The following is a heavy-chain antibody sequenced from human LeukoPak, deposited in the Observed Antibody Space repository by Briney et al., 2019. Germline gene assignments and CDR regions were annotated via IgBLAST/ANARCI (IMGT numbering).Heavy chain of an antibody. CDR1: GFTFSSYA. D-gene: IGHD4-17*01. J-gene: IGHJ2*01. Sequence: PGGSLRLSCAASGFTFSSYAMSWVRQAPGKGLEWVSAISGSGGSTYYADSVKGRFTISRDNSKNTLYLQMNSLRAEDTAVYYCASPKTSPTVTSNWYFDLWGRGTLVTVSS. V-gene: IGHV3-23*01. CDR2: ISGSGGST. CDR3: ASPKTSPTVTSNWYFDL.